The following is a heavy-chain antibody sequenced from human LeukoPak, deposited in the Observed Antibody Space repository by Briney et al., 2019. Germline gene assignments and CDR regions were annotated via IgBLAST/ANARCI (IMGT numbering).Heavy chain of an antibody. J-gene: IGHJ6*02. V-gene: IGHV1-2*02. CDR2: INPNSGGT. CDR1: GYTFTGYY. Sequence: GASVKVSCKASGYTFTGYYIHWVRQAPGQGLEWMGWINPNSGGTNYAQKFQGRVTMTRDTSISTAYMELSRLRSDDTAVYYCARGVEILWFGELYYYYGMDVWGQGTTVTVSS. D-gene: IGHD3-10*01. CDR3: ARGVEILWFGELYYYYGMDV.